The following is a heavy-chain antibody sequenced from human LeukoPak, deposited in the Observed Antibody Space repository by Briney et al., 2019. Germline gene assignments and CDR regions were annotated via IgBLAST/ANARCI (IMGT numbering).Heavy chain of an antibody. CDR3: ARGDYYGSGRVAFDI. J-gene: IGHJ3*02. CDR2: ISAYNGNT. D-gene: IGHD3-10*01. Sequence: ASVKVSCKASGYTFTSYGISWVRQAPGQGLEWMGWISAYNGNTNYAQKLQGRDTMTTDTSTSTAYMELRSLRSDDTAVYYCARGDYYGSGRVAFDIWGQGTMVTVSS. V-gene: IGHV1-18*01. CDR1: GYTFTSYG.